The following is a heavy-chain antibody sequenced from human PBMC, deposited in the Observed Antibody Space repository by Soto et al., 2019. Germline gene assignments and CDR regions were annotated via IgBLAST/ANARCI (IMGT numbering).Heavy chain of an antibody. D-gene: IGHD2-2*02. Sequence: SETLSLTCTVSGGSISSSSYYWGWIRQPPGKGLEWIGSIYYSGSTYYNPSLKSRVTISVDTSKNQFSLKLSSVTAADTAVYYCASVTRTCISPSCYRYYFCIVARGQGITVTVSS. J-gene: IGHJ6*02. CDR2: IYYSGST. CDR3: ASVTRTCISPSCYRYYFCIVA. V-gene: IGHV4-39*01. CDR1: GGSISSSSYY.